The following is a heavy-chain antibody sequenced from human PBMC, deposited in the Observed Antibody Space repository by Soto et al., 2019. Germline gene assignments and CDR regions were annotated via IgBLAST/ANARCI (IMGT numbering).Heavy chain of an antibody. D-gene: IGHD2-2*01. CDR3: ARDEYCSSTSCYPPYYYYGMDV. V-gene: IGHV3-74*01. CDR2: INSDGSST. CDR1: GFTFSSYW. Sequence: GSLRLSCAASGFTFSSYWMHWVRQAPGKGLVWVSRINSDGSSTSYADSVKGRFTISRDNAKNTLYLQMNSLRAEDTAVYYCARDEYCSSTSCYPPYYYYGMDVWGQGTTVTVSS. J-gene: IGHJ6*02.